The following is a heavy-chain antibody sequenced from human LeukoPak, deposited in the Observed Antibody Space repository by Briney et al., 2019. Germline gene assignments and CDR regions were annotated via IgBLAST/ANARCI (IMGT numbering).Heavy chain of an antibody. J-gene: IGHJ6*02. CDR2: INEDGSGK. CDR3: ARDDGDV. V-gene: IGHV3-7*01. Sequence: GGSLRLSCVSSGFTFSNYWMKWVRQAPGKGLEWVASINEDGSGKFSVGSVKDRITISRDNTRNSLDLQINSLTVEDTAIYYCARDDGDVWGQGTPVTVSS. CDR1: GFTFSNYW.